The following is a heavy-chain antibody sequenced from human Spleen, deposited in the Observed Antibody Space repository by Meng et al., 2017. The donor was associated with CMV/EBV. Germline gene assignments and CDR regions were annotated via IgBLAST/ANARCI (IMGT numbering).Heavy chain of an antibody. Sequence: KVSYKASGYTFTGYYMRWVRQAPRQGLEWMGWINPNSSGTNYAQKFQGRVTMTRDTSISTAYMELSRLRSDDTAVYYCARDSTSSSDYWGQGTLVTVSS. CDR2: INPNSSGT. J-gene: IGHJ4*02. D-gene: IGHD6-6*01. CDR1: GYTFTGYY. CDR3: ARDSTSSSDY. V-gene: IGHV1-2*02.